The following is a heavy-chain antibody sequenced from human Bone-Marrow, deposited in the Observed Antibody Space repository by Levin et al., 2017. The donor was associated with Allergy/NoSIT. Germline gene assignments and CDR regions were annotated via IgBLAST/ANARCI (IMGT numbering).Heavy chain of an antibody. CDR2: INHSGST. D-gene: IGHD3-3*01. J-gene: IGHJ2*01. Sequence: SETLSLTCAVYGGSFSGYYWSWIRQPPGKGLEWIGEINHSGSTNYNPSLKSRVTISVDTSKNQFSLKLSSVTAADTAVYYCARGPPWGDFWSGYYLGWYFDLWGRGTLVTVSS. CDR1: GGSFSGYY. CDR3: ARGPPWGDFWSGYYLGWYFDL. V-gene: IGHV4-34*01.